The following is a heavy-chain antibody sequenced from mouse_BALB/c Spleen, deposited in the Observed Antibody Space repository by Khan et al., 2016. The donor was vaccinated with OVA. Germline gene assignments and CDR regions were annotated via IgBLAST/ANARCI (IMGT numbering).Heavy chain of an antibody. D-gene: IGHD4-1*01. Sequence: IQLVQSGPELVKPGTSVKMSCKASGYRFTSYIIHWVKQRPGQGLEWIGYINPYNGATKYNEKFKGKATLTSDKSSNTAYTELSSLTSEDSAVYYCARGNWQSYYFDYWGQGTTLTVSS. V-gene: IGHV1S136*01. CDR1: GYRFTSYI. CDR2: INPYNGAT. CDR3: ARGNWQSYYFDY. J-gene: IGHJ2*01.